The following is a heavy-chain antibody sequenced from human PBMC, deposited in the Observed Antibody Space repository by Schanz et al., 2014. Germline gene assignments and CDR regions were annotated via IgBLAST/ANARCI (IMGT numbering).Heavy chain of an antibody. CDR2: VNHGGHT. J-gene: IGHJ4*02. CDR1: GGSFSGYW. CDR3: ATWSGTRLFHN. D-gene: IGHD1-7*01. V-gene: IGHV4-34*01. Sequence: QVQLQQWGAGLLKPSETLSLTCAFSGGSFSGYWWTWVRQSPGKGLEWIGEVNHGGHTNYNPHLKSRVTVSVDMSKKQFSLRLSSVTAADTAAYYCATWSGTRLFHNWGQGTLVTVSS.